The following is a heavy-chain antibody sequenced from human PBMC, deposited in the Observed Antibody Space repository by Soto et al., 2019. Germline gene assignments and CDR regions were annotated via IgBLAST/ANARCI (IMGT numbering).Heavy chain of an antibody. CDR3: AHSDGYSGLTPGCFDL. D-gene: IGHD5-12*01. J-gene: IGHJ2*01. CDR2: IYWDDDK. Sequence: QITLKESGPTLVKPTQTLTLTCTFSGFTLSSSGVGVGWIRQPPGKALEWLALIYWDDDKRYSPSLKSRLTITKDTSKNQVVLTMTNMDPVDTATYYCAHSDGYSGLTPGCFDLWGRGTLVTVSS. CDR1: GFTLSSSGVG. V-gene: IGHV2-5*02.